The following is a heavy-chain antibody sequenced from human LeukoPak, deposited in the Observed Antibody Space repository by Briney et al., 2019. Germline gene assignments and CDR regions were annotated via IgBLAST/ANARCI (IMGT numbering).Heavy chain of an antibody. V-gene: IGHV1-69*05. CDR2: IIPIFGTA. D-gene: IGHD1-1*01. CDR3: AREQMERREFDY. Sequence: GASVKVSCKASGGTFSSYAISWVRQAPGQGLEWMGGIIPIFGTANYAQKFQGRVTITTDESTSTAYMELSSLRFEDTAVYYCAREQMERREFDYWGQGTLVTVSS. CDR1: GGTFSSYA. J-gene: IGHJ4*02.